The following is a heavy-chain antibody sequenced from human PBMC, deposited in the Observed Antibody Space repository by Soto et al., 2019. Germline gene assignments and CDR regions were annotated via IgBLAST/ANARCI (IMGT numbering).Heavy chain of an antibody. J-gene: IGHJ6*02. CDR2: ISYDGNYI. D-gene: IGHD3-16*01. CDR3: AKGILSATIGPYAMDV. V-gene: IGHV3-30*18. CDR1: GFAFSSYA. Sequence: LRLSCEASGFAFSSYAMHWVRQAPGKGLEWVGVISYDGNYIYYVDSVKGRFTISRDNSKNTLYVQVNSLRPEDTAVYYCAKGILSATIGPYAMDVWGQGTTVTVSS.